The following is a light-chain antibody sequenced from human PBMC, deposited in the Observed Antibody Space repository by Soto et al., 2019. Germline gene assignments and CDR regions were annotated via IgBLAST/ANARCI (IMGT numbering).Light chain of an antibody. J-gene: IGLJ2*01. V-gene: IGLV2-11*01. CDR1: SSDVGGYNY. Sequence: QAVVTQPRSVSGSPGQSVTISCTGTSSDVGGYNYVSWYQQHPGKAPKLMIYDVTKRPSGVPDRFSGSKSGNTASLTISGLQAEDEADYFCCSYAGSSTFVVFGGGTKVTVL. CDR3: CSYAGSSTFVV. CDR2: DVT.